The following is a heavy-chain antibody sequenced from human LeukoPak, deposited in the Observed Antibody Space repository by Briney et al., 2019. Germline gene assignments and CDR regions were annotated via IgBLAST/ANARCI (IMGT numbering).Heavy chain of an antibody. Sequence: GGSLRLSCAASGFTFSSYSMNWVRQAPEKGVEWVSYISSSSSTIYYADSVKGRFTISRDNSKNTLYLQMNSLRAEDTAVYYCPKYMWYYYDSSGYYSAAWDYWGQGTLVTVSS. CDR2: ISSSSSTI. CDR1: GFTFSSYS. CDR3: PKYMWYYYDSSGYYSAAWDY. J-gene: IGHJ4*02. D-gene: IGHD3-22*01. V-gene: IGHV3-48*01.